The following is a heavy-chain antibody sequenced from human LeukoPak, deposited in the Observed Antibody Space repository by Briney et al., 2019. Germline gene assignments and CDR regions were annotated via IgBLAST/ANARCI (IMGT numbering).Heavy chain of an antibody. CDR2: IFYRGST. Sequence: GSLRLSCVASGLTVSSNYMNWVRQAPGKGLEWIGSIFYRGSTYYNPSLKGRVTISVDTSKNQFSLKLSSVTAADTAVYYCARRVLPSHWFDPWGQGTLVTVSS. CDR1: GLTVSSNY. V-gene: IGHV4-39*01. CDR3: ARRVLPSHWFDP. D-gene: IGHD6-6*01. J-gene: IGHJ5*02.